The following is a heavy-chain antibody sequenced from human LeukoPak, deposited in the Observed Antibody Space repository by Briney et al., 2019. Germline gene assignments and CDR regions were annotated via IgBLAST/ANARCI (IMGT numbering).Heavy chain of an antibody. J-gene: IGHJ4*02. CDR3: AKGGGRFEN. Sequence: SETLSLTCTVSGGSISSYYWSWIRQPPGKGLEWIGYISYSGTTNYNPSLKSRVTISVDTSKNQFSLKLSSVTAADTAVYYCAKGGGRFENWGQGTLVTVSS. CDR2: ISYSGTT. V-gene: IGHV4-59*01. CDR1: GGSISSYY.